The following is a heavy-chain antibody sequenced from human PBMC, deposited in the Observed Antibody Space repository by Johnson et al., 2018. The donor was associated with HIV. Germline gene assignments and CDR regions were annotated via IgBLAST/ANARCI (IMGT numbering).Heavy chain of an antibody. CDR2: ISYDGSNK. CDR1: GFTFSRYA. Sequence: QVQLVESGGGVVQPGRSLRLSCAASGFTFSRYAMHWVRQAPGKGLEWVAVISYDGSNKYYADSVNGLFTISRDNSKNTVFLQMNSLRAEDTAVYYCAKSPLVGAIDAFDIRGQGTMVTVSS. D-gene: IGHD1-26*01. J-gene: IGHJ3*02. V-gene: IGHV3-30-3*02. CDR3: AKSPLVGAIDAFDI.